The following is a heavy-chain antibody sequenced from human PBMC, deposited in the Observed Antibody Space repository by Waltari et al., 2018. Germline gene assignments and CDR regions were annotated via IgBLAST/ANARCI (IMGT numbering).Heavy chain of an antibody. V-gene: IGHV4-59*01. J-gene: IGHJ2*01. CDR1: GGSLSENY. D-gene: IGHD6-6*01. Sequence: QVPLQESGPGLVKPSETLSLTCTVSGGSLSENYWSWIRQPPGKGLEWIVFAHHSGSTNYSPSLRGRVSMSVDTSKNQFSLKLTSLTAADTAVYYCARVYSSSYWHFDLWGRGTLVAVSS. CDR3: ARVYSSSYWHFDL. CDR2: AHHSGST.